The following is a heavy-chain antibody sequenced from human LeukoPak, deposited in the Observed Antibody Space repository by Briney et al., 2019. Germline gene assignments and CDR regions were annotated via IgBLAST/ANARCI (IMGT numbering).Heavy chain of an antibody. Sequence: GRSLRLSCAASGFTFSSYAMHWVRQAPGKGLEWVAVISYDGSNKYYADSVKGRLTISRDNSKNTLYLQMNSLRAEDTAVYYCARDRQRGYSYGDGAFDIWGQGTMVTVSS. D-gene: IGHD5-18*01. CDR1: GFTFSSYA. CDR2: ISYDGSNK. V-gene: IGHV3-30-3*01. CDR3: ARDRQRGYSYGDGAFDI. J-gene: IGHJ3*02.